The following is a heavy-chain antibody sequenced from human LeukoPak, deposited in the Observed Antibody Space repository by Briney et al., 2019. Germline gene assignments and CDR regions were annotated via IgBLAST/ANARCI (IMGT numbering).Heavy chain of an antibody. CDR2: ISAYNGNT. V-gene: IGHV1-18*01. CDR3: ARCHEEWIQLCPDY. J-gene: IGHJ4*02. Sequence: ASVKVSCKASGGTFSSYAISWVRQAPGQGLEWMGWISAYNGNTNYAQKLQGRVTMTTDTSTSTAYMELRSLRSDDTAVYYCARCHEEWIQLCPDYWGQGTLVTVSS. D-gene: IGHD5-18*01. CDR1: GGTFSSYA.